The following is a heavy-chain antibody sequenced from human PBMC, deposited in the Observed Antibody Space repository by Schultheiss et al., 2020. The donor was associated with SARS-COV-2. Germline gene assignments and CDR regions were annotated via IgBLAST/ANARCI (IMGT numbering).Heavy chain of an antibody. CDR2: ISSNGGST. CDR1: GFTFSSYA. Sequence: GGSLRLSCAASGFTFSSYAMHWVRQAPGKGLEYVLAISSNGGSTYYADSVKGRFTSSRDNSKNTLYLQMRRLRAEDTSVYYSMKGAPAWIFVVVGNAIDILSLGAMVTV. J-gene: IGHJ3*02. CDR3: MKGAPAWIFVVVGNAIDI. V-gene: IGHV3-64D*09. D-gene: IGHD3-3*01.